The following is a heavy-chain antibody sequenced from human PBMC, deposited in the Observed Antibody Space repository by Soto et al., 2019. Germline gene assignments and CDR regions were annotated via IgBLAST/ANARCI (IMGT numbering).Heavy chain of an antibody. V-gene: IGHV4-61*01. D-gene: IGHD6-19*01. Sequence: SATLSLTFTVSVCSVSSGSYYWSWLRQPPGKGLEWIGYIYYSGSTNYNPSLKSRVTISVDTSKNQFSLKLSSVTAADTAVYYCARVGIAVAGFFDYWGQGTLVTVS. CDR1: VCSVSSGSYY. CDR3: ARVGIAVAGFFDY. CDR2: IYYSGST. J-gene: IGHJ4*02.